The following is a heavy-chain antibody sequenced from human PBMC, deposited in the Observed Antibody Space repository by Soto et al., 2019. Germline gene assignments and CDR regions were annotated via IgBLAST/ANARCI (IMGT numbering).Heavy chain of an antibody. CDR2: IFYSGST. J-gene: IGHJ4*02. CDR3: VRLEGGGYSGYDDY. CDR1: GGSISSSSYY. D-gene: IGHD5-12*01. V-gene: IGHV4-39*01. Sequence: SETLSLTCTVSGGSISSSSYYWGWIRQPPGKGLEWIGSIFYSGSTYYNPSLKSRVTISVDTSKTQFSLKLSSVTAADTAVYYCVRLEGGGYSGYDDYWGQGTLVTVSS.